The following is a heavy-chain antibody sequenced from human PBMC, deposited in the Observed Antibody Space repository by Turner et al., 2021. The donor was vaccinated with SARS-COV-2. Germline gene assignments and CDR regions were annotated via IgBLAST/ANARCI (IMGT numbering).Heavy chain of an antibody. CDR1: GGSFSGYY. CDR2: IHPSGTT. J-gene: IGHJ4*02. CDR3: AKGDDYRKSGLL. Sequence: QVQLQQWGAGLLKPSETLSLTCAVYGGSFSGYYSTWIRQPPEKGLEWIGEIHPSGTTYLTPSLKDRVTMSVETSKNQFYLKVSSETAANTAVYYCAKGDDYRKSGLLWGQGTLVTVSS. V-gene: IGHV4-34*02. D-gene: IGHD4-17*01.